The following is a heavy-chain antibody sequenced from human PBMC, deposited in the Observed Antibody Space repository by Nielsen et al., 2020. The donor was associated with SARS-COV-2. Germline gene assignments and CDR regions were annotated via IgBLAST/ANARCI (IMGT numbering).Heavy chain of an antibody. CDR2: INPSGGST. CDR3: ARGRYSSSWYHIEICGMDV. CDR1: GYTFTSYY. V-gene: IGHV1-46*01. Sequence: ASVKVSCKASGYTFTSYYMHWVRQAPGQGLEWMGIINPSGGSTSYAQKFQGRVTMTRNTSISTAYMELSSLRSEDTAVYYCARGRYSSSWYHIEICGMDVWGQGTTVTVSS. D-gene: IGHD6-13*01. J-gene: IGHJ6*02.